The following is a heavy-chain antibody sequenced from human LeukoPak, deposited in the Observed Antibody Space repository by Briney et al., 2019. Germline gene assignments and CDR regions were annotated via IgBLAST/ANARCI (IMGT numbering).Heavy chain of an antibody. Sequence: ASVKVSYKVSGYTFTSCGISWVRQATGQGLEWMGWISAYNGNTNYAQKLQGRVTMTTDTSTSTAYMELRSLRSDDTAVYYCARDFAEMATFDYWGQGTLVTVSS. CDR3: ARDFAEMATFDY. J-gene: IGHJ4*02. V-gene: IGHV1-18*01. CDR1: GYTFTSCG. D-gene: IGHD5-24*01. CDR2: ISAYNGNT.